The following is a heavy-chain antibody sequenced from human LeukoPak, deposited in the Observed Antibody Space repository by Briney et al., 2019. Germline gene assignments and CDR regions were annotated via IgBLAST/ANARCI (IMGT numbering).Heavy chain of an antibody. CDR1: GGSFSGYY. CDR2: INHSGST. J-gene: IGHJ5*02. V-gene: IGHV4-34*01. Sequence: ASETLSLTCAVYGGSFSGYYWSWIRQPPGKGPEWIGEINHSGSTNYNPSLKSRVTISVDTSKNQFSLKLSSVTAADTAVYYCARASSPNNWFDPWGQGTLVTVSS. CDR3: ARASSPNNWFDP.